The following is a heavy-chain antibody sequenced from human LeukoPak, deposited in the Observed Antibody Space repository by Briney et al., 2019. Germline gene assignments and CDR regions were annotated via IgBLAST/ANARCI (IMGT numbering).Heavy chain of an antibody. CDR2: INPNSGGT. J-gene: IGHJ5*02. D-gene: IGHD6-13*01. CDR1: GYTFTGYY. CDR3: ARRLSTWSEGWFDP. V-gene: IGHV1-2*02. Sequence: ASVKVSCKASGYTFTGYYMHWVRQAPGQGLEWMGWINPNSGGTNYAQKFQGRVTMTRDTSISTAYMELSRLTSDDTAVYYCARRLSTWSEGWFDPWGQGTLVTVSS.